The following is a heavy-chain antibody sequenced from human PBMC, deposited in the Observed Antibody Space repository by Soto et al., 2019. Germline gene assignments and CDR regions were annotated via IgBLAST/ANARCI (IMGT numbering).Heavy chain of an antibody. CDR2: ISAYNGNT. V-gene: IGHV1-18*01. J-gene: IGHJ4*02. Sequence: ASVKVSCKASGYTFTNYAISWVRQAPGQGLEWMGWISAYNGNTNYAQKLQGRVTITTDTSTSSASMELRSLRSEDTAVYYCARDSATPFDYWGQGTLVTVSS. CDR1: GYTFTNYA. D-gene: IGHD2-15*01. CDR3: ARDSATPFDY.